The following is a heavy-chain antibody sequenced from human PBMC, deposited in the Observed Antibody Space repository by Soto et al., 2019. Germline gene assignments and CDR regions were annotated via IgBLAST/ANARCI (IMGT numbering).Heavy chain of an antibody. CDR3: AKETATGGGAFDI. V-gene: IGHV3-23*01. CDR2: ILVRGST. D-gene: IGHD2-8*02. CDR1: GFTCSSYD. J-gene: IGHJ3*02. Sequence: PGGSLRLSCAASGFTCSSYDMSWVRQAPGKGLEWVSTILVRGSTHYPDSVKGRFTISRDNSKNTLFLQMNSLTAGDTAVYYCAKETATGGGAFDICGQGTMVTV.